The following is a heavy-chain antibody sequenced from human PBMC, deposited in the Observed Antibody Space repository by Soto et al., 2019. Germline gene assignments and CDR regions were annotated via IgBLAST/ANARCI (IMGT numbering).Heavy chain of an antibody. Sequence: GGSLRLSCAASGFTFSDYYMSWIRQAPGKGLEWVSYISSSSSYTNYADSVKGRFTISRDNAKNSLYLQMNSLRAEDTAVYYCASVPYYYDSSGYYLGGYFDYWGQGTLVTVSS. J-gene: IGHJ4*02. CDR1: GFTFSDYY. CDR3: ASVPYYYDSSGYYLGGYFDY. D-gene: IGHD3-22*01. V-gene: IGHV3-11*06. CDR2: ISSSSSYT.